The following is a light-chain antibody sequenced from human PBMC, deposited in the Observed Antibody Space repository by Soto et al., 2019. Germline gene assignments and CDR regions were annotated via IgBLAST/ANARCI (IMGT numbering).Light chain of an antibody. CDR2: GAA. V-gene: IGKV1-17*03. J-gene: IGKJ4*01. Sequence: DVQMTQSPSAMSASVGARVTITFRAIQGISNYLAWLQQEPGKVPKRLIYGAASLQSGVVSRFSGSGSGTEFSLTISSLQPEDFATYYCLQYKSYPLTFGGGTKVDIK. CDR1: QGISNY. CDR3: LQYKSYPLT.